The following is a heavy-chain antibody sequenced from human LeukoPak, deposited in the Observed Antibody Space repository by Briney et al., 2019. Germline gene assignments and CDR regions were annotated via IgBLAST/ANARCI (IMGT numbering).Heavy chain of an antibody. CDR3: AKWGDYDVLTGYYVSDY. CDR1: GFTFSNYA. J-gene: IGHJ4*02. Sequence: GASLRLACAASGFTFSNYAMSWVRQAPGKGLEWVSAITGSGGNTYYADSVKGRFTISRDNSKNTVFLQMNSLRAEDTAVYYCAKWGDYDVLTGYYVSDYWGQGTLVTVSS. V-gene: IGHV3-23*01. CDR2: ITGSGGNT. D-gene: IGHD3-9*01.